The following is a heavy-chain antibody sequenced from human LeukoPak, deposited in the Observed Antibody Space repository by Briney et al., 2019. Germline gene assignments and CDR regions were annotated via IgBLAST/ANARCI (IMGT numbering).Heavy chain of an antibody. V-gene: IGHV3-30*02. CDR1: GLPVSSNY. Sequence: SGGSLRLSCGASGLPVSSNYRRWGRRATGKGVGWVAFKRCGGSNKYYADWVGGRFTISRDNSKSALYLQMISLRAEDAAGYYCAGVLQQRVYGLGYWGQGTLVAVSS. CDR2: KRCGGSNK. CDR3: AGVLQQRVYGLGY. J-gene: IGHJ4*02. D-gene: IGHD6-13*01.